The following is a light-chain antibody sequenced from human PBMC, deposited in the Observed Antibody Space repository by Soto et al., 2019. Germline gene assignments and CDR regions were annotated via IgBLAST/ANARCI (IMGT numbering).Light chain of an antibody. V-gene: IGKV2-30*02. J-gene: IGKJ2*01. CDR1: QSLVHSDGNTY. Sequence: DVVMTQSPLSLPVTLGQPASVSCRSSQSLVHSDGNTYLTWFQQRPGQSPRRLIYKVSNRDSGVPDRFSGSGSGTDFTLRVSRVEAEDVGVYYCMQGAHWPYTFGPGTKLEIK. CDR3: MQGAHWPYT. CDR2: KVS.